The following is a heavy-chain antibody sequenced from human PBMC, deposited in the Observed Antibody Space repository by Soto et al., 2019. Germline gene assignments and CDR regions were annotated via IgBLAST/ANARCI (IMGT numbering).Heavy chain of an antibody. D-gene: IGHD3-16*01. V-gene: IGHV4-39*01. J-gene: IGHJ4*02. Sequence: QLRLQEAGPGLVKPSETLSLTCTVSGGSISSSSYYWGWIRQPPGKGPEWIGAIYYNGNTYYNPSLKSPVTMSVDTSNNQFSPRPSSATAADTAMYYCARQTGVFGHYFDYWGQATLVTVSS. CDR3: ARQTGVFGHYFDY. CDR1: GGSISSSSYY. CDR2: IYYNGNT.